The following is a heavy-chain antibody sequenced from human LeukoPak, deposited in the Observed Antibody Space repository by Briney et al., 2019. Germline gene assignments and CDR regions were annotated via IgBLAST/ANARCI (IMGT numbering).Heavy chain of an antibody. D-gene: IGHD2-2*02. J-gene: IGHJ4*02. CDR3: ARLGFVVPAVIFDY. V-gene: IGHV3-43*01. Sequence: GGSLRLSCAASGFTFDDYTMHWVRQAPGKGLEWVSLIIWAGGSTYYADSVKGRFTISRDISKNTLYLQMNSLRAEDTAMYYCARLGFVVPAVIFDYWGQGTLVTVSS. CDR2: IIWAGGST. CDR1: GFTFDDYT.